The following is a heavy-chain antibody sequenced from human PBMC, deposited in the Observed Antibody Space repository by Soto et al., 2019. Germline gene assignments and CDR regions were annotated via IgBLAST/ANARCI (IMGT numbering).Heavy chain of an antibody. CDR2: ISSSSSYI. J-gene: IGHJ4*02. CDR1: GFTFSSYS. Sequence: GGSLRLSCAASGFTFSSYSMNWVRQAPGKGLEWVSSISSSSSYIYYADSVKGRFTISRDNAKNSLYLQMNSLRAEDTAVYYCARDQGSGPSSDYWGQGTLVTVSS. D-gene: IGHD3-10*01. V-gene: IGHV3-21*01. CDR3: ARDQGSGPSSDY.